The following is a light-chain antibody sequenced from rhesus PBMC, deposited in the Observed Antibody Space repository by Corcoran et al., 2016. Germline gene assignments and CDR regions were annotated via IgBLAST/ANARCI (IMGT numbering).Light chain of an antibody. CDR1: ENVNNY. CDR3: QHGYGTPRT. J-gene: IGKJ1*01. V-gene: IGKV1-74*01. CDR2: KAS. Sequence: DIQMTQSPSSLSASVGDRVTITCRASENVNNYLNWYQQKPGKAPKLLIYKASTLQSWVPSRFSGSGSGTDYTFTVSSLQPEDVATYYFQHGYGTPRTFGQGTKVEIK.